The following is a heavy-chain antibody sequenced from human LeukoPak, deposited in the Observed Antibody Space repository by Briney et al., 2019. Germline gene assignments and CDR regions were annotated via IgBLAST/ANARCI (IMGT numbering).Heavy chain of an antibody. CDR3: ARMYSSGWTRGEVDY. V-gene: IGHV4-59*01. J-gene: IGHJ4*02. Sequence: PSETLSLTCTVSGGSISSYYWSWIRQPPGKGLEWIGYIYYSGSTNYNPSLKSRVTISVDTSKNQFSLKLSAVTAADTAVYYCARMYSSGWTRGEVDYWGQGTLVTVSS. CDR1: GGSISSYY. CDR2: IYYSGST. D-gene: IGHD6-19*01.